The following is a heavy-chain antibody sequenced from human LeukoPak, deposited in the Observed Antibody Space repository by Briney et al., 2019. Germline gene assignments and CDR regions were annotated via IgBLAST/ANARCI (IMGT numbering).Heavy chain of an antibody. CDR1: GFTFSSFA. V-gene: IGHV3-23*01. D-gene: IGHD3-16*01. J-gene: IGHJ3*02. Sequence: PGGSLRLSCAASGFTFSSFAMNWVRQAPGRGLEWVSLISGSGDTTHYTDSVKGRFTVSRDNSKNTLYLQMNSLRAEDTAVYYCAKLMVPGLSGGDAFDIWGQGTMVTVSS. CDR3: AKLMVPGLSGGDAFDI. CDR2: ISGSGDTT.